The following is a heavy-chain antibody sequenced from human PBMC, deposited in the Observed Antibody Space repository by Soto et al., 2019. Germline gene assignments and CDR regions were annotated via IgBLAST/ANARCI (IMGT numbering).Heavy chain of an antibody. J-gene: IGHJ4*01. CDR3: ARLPRDCNKTSCYYADH. V-gene: IGHV5-51*01. CDR2: MYPGDSDT. CDR1: GYDFNTNC. D-gene: IGHD2-2*01. Sequence: LGESLKSSGRSPGYDFNTNCFGWVLQLPCKGLEWVGIMYPGDSDTRYNPSLQGHVTLSADVTVSTAFLQWRSLKTSDTGMYFCARLPRDCNKTSCYYADHWGHGTQVTVSS.